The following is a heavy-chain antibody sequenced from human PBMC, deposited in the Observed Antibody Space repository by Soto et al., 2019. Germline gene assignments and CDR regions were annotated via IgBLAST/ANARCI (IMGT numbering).Heavy chain of an antibody. J-gene: IGHJ4*02. CDR3: ASQDYDSSGYYYGSLDY. V-gene: IGHV3-21*01. CDR1: GFTFSSYS. Sequence: GGSLRLSCAASGFTFSSYSMNWVRQAPGKGLEWVSSISSSSSYIYYADSVKGRFTISRDNAKNSLYLQMNSLRAEDTAVYYCASQDYDSSGYYYGSLDYWGKGTLVTVSS. D-gene: IGHD3-22*01. CDR2: ISSSSSYI.